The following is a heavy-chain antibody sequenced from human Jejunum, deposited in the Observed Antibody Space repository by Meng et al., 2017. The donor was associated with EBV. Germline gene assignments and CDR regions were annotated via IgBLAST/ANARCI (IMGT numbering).Heavy chain of an antibody. D-gene: IGHD1-26*01. Sequence: APARVKPLGTLSSTCPVSGGSISSSNWWSWVRQPPGQGPEWIGEIFHIGTNNYNSTLKSRVTMSVDKSKNHFSLKLTSVTAADTAVYYCARDGGPSGSYAYWFDPWGQGTLVTVSS. CDR2: IFHIGTN. V-gene: IGHV4-4*02. CDR3: ARDGGPSGSYAYWFDP. CDR1: GGSISSSNW. J-gene: IGHJ5*02.